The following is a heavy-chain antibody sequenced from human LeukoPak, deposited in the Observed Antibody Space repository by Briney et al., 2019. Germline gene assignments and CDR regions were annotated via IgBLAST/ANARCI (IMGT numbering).Heavy chain of an antibody. J-gene: IGHJ3*02. CDR1: GYTFTGYY. CDR2: INPNSGDT. D-gene: IGHD3-22*01. Sequence: ASVKVSCKASGYTFTGYYMYWVRQAPGQGLEWMGRINPNSGDTNYAQKFQGRVTMTRDTSISTAYMELSRLRSDDTAVYYCARDPLYYYDSSRGAFDIWGQGTMVTVSS. V-gene: IGHV1-2*06. CDR3: ARDPLYYYDSSRGAFDI.